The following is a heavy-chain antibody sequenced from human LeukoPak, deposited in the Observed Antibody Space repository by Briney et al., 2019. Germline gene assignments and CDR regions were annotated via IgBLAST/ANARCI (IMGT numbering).Heavy chain of an antibody. J-gene: IGHJ4*02. CDR1: GGSFSGYY. V-gene: IGHV4-34*01. CDR3: ARGHSSSWSLLGIDY. CDR2: INHSGST. D-gene: IGHD6-13*01. Sequence: SETLSLTCAVYGGSFSGYYWSWIRQPPGKGLEWIGEINHSGSTNYNPSLKSRVTISVDTSKNQFSLKLSSVTAADTAVFYCARGHSSSWSLLGIDYWGQGTLVTVSS.